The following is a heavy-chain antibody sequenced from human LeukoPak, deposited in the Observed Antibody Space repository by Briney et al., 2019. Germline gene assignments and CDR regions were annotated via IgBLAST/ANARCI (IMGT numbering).Heavy chain of an antibody. Sequence: GVSLRLSYSASGFTFNNYAMYWVRQAPGKELEHVSVTHGNGGNTYYADSVKGRFTISRDNSKNTLYLQLSSLRVEDTAVYYCVRDNYGMDVWGQGTTVTVSS. D-gene: IGHD2-15*01. CDR3: VRDNYGMDV. CDR2: THGNGGNT. V-gene: IGHV3-64D*06. J-gene: IGHJ6*02. CDR1: GFTFNNYA.